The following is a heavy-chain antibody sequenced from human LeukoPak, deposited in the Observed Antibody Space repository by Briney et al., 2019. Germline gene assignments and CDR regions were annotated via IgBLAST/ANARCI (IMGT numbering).Heavy chain of an antibody. CDR1: GGTFSSYA. D-gene: IGHD2-2*01. CDR2: IIPILGIA. Sequence: SVKVSCKASGGTFSSYAISWVRQAPGQGLKWMGRIIPILGIANYAQKFQGRVTITTDESTSTAYMELSSLRSEDTAVYYCARSPNQLTYPYFDYWGQGTLVTVSS. CDR3: ARSPNQLTYPYFDY. J-gene: IGHJ4*02. V-gene: IGHV1-69*04.